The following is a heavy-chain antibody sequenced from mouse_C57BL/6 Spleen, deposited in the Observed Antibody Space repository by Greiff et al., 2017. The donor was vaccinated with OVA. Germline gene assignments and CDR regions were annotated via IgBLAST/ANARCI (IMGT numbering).Heavy chain of an antibody. J-gene: IGHJ4*01. V-gene: IGHV1-82*01. Sequence: QVQLQQSGPELVKPGASVKISCKASGYAFSSSWMNWVKQRPGKGLEWIGRIYPGDGDTNYNGKFKGKATLTADKSSSTAYMQLSSLTSEYSAVYFCARGGIYYDYDGNAMDYWGQGTSVTVSS. CDR3: ARGGIYYDYDGNAMDY. CDR1: GYAFSSSW. CDR2: IYPGDGDT. D-gene: IGHD2-4*01.